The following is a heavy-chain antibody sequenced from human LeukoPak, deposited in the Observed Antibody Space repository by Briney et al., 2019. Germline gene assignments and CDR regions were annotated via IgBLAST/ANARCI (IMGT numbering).Heavy chain of an antibody. D-gene: IGHD3-16*01. V-gene: IGHV1-2*02. J-gene: IGHJ5*02. Sequence: ASVKVSCKASGYTFTGYYMHWVRQAPGQGLEWMGWINPNSGGTNYAQKFQGRVTMARDTSISTAYMEVSRLRSDDTAVDYCARDRGSLGWFDPWGQGTLVTVSS. CDR3: ARDRGSLGWFDP. CDR2: INPNSGGT. CDR1: GYTFTGYY.